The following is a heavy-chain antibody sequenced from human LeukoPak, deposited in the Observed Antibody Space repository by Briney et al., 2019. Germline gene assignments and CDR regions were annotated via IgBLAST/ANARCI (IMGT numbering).Heavy chain of an antibody. Sequence: PGGSLRLSCAASGFTFSDYWMSWVRLAPGKGLEWVANIKQDGGEKYYVDSVKGRFTISRDNAKSSLYLLMNSLRAEDTAVYYCAREGNRRAFDIWGQGTMVTVSS. CDR2: IKQDGGEK. CDR3: AREGNRRAFDI. V-gene: IGHV3-7*01. D-gene: IGHD1-14*01. CDR1: GFTFSDYW. J-gene: IGHJ3*02.